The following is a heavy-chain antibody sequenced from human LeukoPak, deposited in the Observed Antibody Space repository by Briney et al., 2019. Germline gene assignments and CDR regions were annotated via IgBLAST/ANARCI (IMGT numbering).Heavy chain of an antibody. Sequence: PSETLSLTCTVSGGSISSGGYYWSWIRQHPGKGLEWIGYIYYSGSTYYNPSLKSRVTISVDTSKNQFSLKLSSVTAADTAVYYCARQKIFWSGYYPDYWGQGTLVTVSS. D-gene: IGHD3-3*01. CDR3: ARQKIFWSGYYPDY. J-gene: IGHJ4*02. V-gene: IGHV4-31*03. CDR2: IYYSGST. CDR1: GGSISSGGYY.